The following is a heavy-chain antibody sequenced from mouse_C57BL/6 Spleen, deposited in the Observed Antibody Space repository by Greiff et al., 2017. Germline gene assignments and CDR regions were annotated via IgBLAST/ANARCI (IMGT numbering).Heavy chain of an antibody. CDR3: ARSGYDYGGD. CDR1: GYAFSSYW. V-gene: IGHV1-82*01. Sequence: VKLMESGPELVKPGASVKISCKASGYAFSSYWMNWVKQRPGKGLEWIGRIYPGDGDTNYNGKFKGKATLTADKSSSTAYMQLSSLTSEDSAVYCCARSGYDYGGDWGQGTTLTVSS. J-gene: IGHJ2*01. D-gene: IGHD2-4*01. CDR2: IYPGDGDT.